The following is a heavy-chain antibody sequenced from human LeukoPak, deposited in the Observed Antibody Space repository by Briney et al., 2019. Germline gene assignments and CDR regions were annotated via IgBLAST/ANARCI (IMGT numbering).Heavy chain of an antibody. D-gene: IGHD5-12*01. CDR2: ISAYNGNT. J-gene: IGHJ6*03. V-gene: IGHV1-18*01. CDR3: ARVYVATMDFYYYYMDV. Sequence: ASVKVSCKASGYTFTSYGISWVRQAPGQGLEWMGWISAYNGNTNYAQKLQGRVTMTTDTSTSTAYMELRSLRSDDTAVYYCARVYVATMDFYYYYMDVWGKGTTVTVSS. CDR1: GYTFTSYG.